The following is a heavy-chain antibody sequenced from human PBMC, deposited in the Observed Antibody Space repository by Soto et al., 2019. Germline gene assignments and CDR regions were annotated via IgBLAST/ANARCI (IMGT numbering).Heavy chain of an antibody. D-gene: IGHD3-22*01. J-gene: IGHJ3*02. CDR1: GYTFSSYA. CDR2: INAGYGNT. V-gene: IGHV1-3*01. CDR3: AREMYYYDCSGYSHIAFDI. Sequence: QVHLVQSGAEVKKPGASVKVPCQASGYTFSSYALHWVRQAPGQSLEWMGWINAGYGNTKYSQKFQGRVTITRDTSATTAYMELVSLRFEVTAVYYCAREMYYYDCSGYSHIAFDIWGQGTMVTVSS.